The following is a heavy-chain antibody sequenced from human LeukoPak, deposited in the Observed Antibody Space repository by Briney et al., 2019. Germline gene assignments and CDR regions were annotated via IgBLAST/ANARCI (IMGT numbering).Heavy chain of an antibody. CDR1: GFTFSSYA. Sequence: TGGSLRLSCAASGFTFSSYAMSWVRQAPGKGLEWVSAISGSGGSTYYADSVKGRFTISRDNSKNTLYLQMNSLRAEDTAVYYCAKQTQQWLVLDSYFDYWGQGTLVTVSS. J-gene: IGHJ4*02. D-gene: IGHD6-19*01. CDR3: AKQTQQWLVLDSYFDY. V-gene: IGHV3-23*01. CDR2: ISGSGGST.